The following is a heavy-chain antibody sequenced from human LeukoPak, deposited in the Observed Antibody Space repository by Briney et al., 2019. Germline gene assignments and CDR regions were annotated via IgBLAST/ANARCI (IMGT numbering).Heavy chain of an antibody. D-gene: IGHD2-2*02. Sequence: SETLSLTCTVSGGSISSYYWSWIRQPPGKGLEWIGYIYYSGSTNYNPSLKSRVTISVDTSKNQFSLKLSSVTAADTAVYYCAGRYCSSTSCYKEIDYYYMDVWGKGTTVTVSS. CDR3: AGRYCSSTSCYKEIDYYYMDV. CDR2: IYYSGST. J-gene: IGHJ6*03. CDR1: GGSISSYY. V-gene: IGHV4-59*01.